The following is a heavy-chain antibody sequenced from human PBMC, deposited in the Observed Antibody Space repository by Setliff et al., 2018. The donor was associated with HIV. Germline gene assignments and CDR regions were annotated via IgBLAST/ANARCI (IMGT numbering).Heavy chain of an antibody. Sequence: SETLSLTCTVSGGSISSGSYYWSWIRQPAGKGLEWIGYIYYSGSTNYNPSLKSRVTISVDTSKNQFSLKLSSVTAADTAVYYCARHLSRQSGGFWFLDLWGRGTLVTVSS. D-gene: IGHD2-15*01. CDR1: GGSISSGSYY. CDR2: IYYSGST. CDR3: ARHLSRQSGGFWFLDL. J-gene: IGHJ2*01. V-gene: IGHV4-61*10.